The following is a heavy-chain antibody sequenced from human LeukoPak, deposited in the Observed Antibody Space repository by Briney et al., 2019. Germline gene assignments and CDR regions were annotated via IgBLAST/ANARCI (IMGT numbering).Heavy chain of an antibody. V-gene: IGHV1-18*01. CDR2: ISAYNGNT. CDR1: SYTFTSYG. Sequence: ASVKVSCKASSYTFTSYGISWVRQAPGQGLEWMGWISAYNGNTNYAQKFQGRVTMTRDTSISTAYMELSRLRSDDTAVYYCARDLKVRGVTQCAYWGQGTLVTVSS. J-gene: IGHJ4*02. D-gene: IGHD3-10*01. CDR3: ARDLKVRGVTQCAY.